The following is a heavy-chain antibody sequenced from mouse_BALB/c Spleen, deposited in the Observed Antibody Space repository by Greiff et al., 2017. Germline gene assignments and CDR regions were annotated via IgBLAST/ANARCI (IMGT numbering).Heavy chain of an antibody. CDR3: AKEELYGGAMDY. CDR1: GFSLTSYG. V-gene: IGHV2-3*01. Sequence: QVQLQESGPGLVAPSQCLSITCTVSGFSLTSYGVSWVRQPPGKGLEWLGVIWGDGSTNSHSALISRLGISKDNSKSQVVLTLYSLQTDDTATYCCAKEELYGGAMDYWGQGTSVTVSS. D-gene: IGHD1-1*02. J-gene: IGHJ4*01. CDR2: IWGDGST.